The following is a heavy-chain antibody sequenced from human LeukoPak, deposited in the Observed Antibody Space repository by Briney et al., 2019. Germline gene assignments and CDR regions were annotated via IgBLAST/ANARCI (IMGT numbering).Heavy chain of an antibody. CDR2: IYYSGST. J-gene: IGHJ3*02. V-gene: IGHV4-59*01. Sequence: SETLSLTCTVSVGSTSSYYWSWIRQPPGKGLEWIGYIYYSGSTNYNPSLKSRVTISVDTSKNQFSLKLSSVTAADTAVYYCARDLLTVGAFDIWGQGTMVTVSS. D-gene: IGHD2-15*01. CDR3: ARDLLTVGAFDI. CDR1: VGSTSSYY.